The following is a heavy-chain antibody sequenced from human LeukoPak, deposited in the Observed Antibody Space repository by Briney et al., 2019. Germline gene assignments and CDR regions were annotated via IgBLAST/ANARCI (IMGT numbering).Heavy chain of an antibody. Sequence: SETLSLTCAVYGGSFSGYYWSWIRQPPGKGLEWIGEINHSGSTNYNPSLKSRVTISVDTSKNQFSLKLSSVTAADTAVYYCARGDYYDRTGAFDIWGQGTVVTVSS. V-gene: IGHV4-34*01. CDR3: ARGDYYDRTGAFDI. CDR2: INHSGST. J-gene: IGHJ3*02. CDR1: GGSFSGYY. D-gene: IGHD3-22*01.